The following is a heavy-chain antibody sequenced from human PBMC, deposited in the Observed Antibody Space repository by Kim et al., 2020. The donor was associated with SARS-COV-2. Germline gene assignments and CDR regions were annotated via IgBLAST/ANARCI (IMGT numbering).Heavy chain of an antibody. V-gene: IGHV4-34*01. D-gene: IGHD2-15*01. CDR3: AGGLVVVAGVGGFDF. Sequence: NYNPSLKSRLTLSVDTSKNQISLKLSSVTAADTAVYYCAGGLVVVAGVGGFDFWGQGTMVTVSS. J-gene: IGHJ3*01.